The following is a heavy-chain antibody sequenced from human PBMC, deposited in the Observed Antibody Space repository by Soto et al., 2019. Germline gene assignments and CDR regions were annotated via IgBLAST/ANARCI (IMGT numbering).Heavy chain of an antibody. V-gene: IGHV1-24*01. CDR1: GYTLTELP. Sequence: ASVKVSCKVSGYTLTELPMHWVRQAPGKGLEWMGGFDPEDGETIYAQKFQGRVTMTEDTSTDTAYMELSSLRSEDTAVYYCATPDPHAVAGPSVLLFNYWGQGTLVTVSS. CDR2: FDPEDGET. J-gene: IGHJ4*02. CDR3: ATPDPHAVAGPSVLLFNY. D-gene: IGHD6-19*01.